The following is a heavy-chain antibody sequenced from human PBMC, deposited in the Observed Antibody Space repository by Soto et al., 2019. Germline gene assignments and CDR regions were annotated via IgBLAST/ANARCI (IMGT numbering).Heavy chain of an antibody. Sequence: PGGSLRLSCAASGFTFSSYCMSWVRQAPWKGLEWVSSISDSGVSTHYADSVRGRFSISRDNSKNTLHLQMNSLSAEDTALYYCAKAGTNRHGRKYFDSWGQGNLVTVSS. CDR3: AKAGTNRHGRKYFDS. J-gene: IGHJ4*02. CDR2: ISDSGVST. V-gene: IGHV3-23*01. D-gene: IGHD1-7*01. CDR1: GFTFSSYC.